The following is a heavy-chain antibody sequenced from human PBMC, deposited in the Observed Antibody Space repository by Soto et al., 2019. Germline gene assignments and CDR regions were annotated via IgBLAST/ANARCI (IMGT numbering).Heavy chain of an antibody. CDR2: IRSKANSYAT. D-gene: IGHD6-13*01. CDR1: GFTFSGSA. CDR3: TPPLLLYSGSYHRPPPGNYYYGRGG. Sequence: GGSLRLSCAASGFTFSGSAMHWVRQASGKGLEWVGRIRSKANSYATAYAASVKGRFTISRDDSKNTAYLQMNSLKTEDTAVYYCTPPLLLYSGSYHRPPPGNYYYGRGGWGQGPRIT. V-gene: IGHV3-73*01. J-gene: IGHJ6*02.